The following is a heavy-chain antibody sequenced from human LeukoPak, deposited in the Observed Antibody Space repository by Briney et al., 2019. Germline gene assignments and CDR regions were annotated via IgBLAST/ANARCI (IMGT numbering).Heavy chain of an antibody. CDR2: IYYSGGT. D-gene: IGHD2-15*01. CDR3: ARRYCSGGSCNDAFDI. Sequence: PSETLSLTCTVSGGSISNYYWSWFRQPPGKGLEWIGYIYYSGGTNYNPSLKSRVTISVDTSKNQFSLKLSSVTAADTAVYYCARRYCSGGSCNDAFDIWGQGTMVTVSS. J-gene: IGHJ3*02. V-gene: IGHV4-59*01. CDR1: GGSISNYY.